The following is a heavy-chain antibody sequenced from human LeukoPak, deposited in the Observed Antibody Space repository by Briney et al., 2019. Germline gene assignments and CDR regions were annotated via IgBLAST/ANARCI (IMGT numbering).Heavy chain of an antibody. CDR1: GGSISSYY. CDR2: IHYTGST. CDR3: AACYDSSGYYWDDAFGI. J-gene: IGHJ3*02. V-gene: IGHV4-59*01. D-gene: IGHD3-22*01. Sequence: SETLSLTCTVSGGSISSYYWSWIRQSPGKGLECIGYIHYTGSTNYNPSLKNRVTISVETSKNQFSLKLKSVTAADTAVYYCAACYDSSGYYWDDAFGIWGQGTMVTVSS.